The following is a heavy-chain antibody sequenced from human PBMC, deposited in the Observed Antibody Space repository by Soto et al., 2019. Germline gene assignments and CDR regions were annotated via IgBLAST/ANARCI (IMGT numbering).Heavy chain of an antibody. CDR1: GYSFTSSW. V-gene: IGHV5-51*01. D-gene: IGHD3-22*01. CDR3: ARSSGYDSSGYYPRFDP. J-gene: IGHJ5*02. CDR2: IYPADSDT. Sequence: PGESLKISCKGSGYSFTSSWIGWVRQMPGKGLEWMGIIYPADSDTRYSPSFQGHVTISADKSISTAYLQWSSLRASDTAMYYCARSSGYDSSGYYPRFDPWGQGTLVTVSS.